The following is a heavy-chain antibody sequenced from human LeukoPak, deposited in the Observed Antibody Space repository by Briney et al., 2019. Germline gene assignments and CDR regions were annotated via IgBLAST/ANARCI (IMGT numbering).Heavy chain of an antibody. D-gene: IGHD3-16*02. V-gene: IGHV4-39*01. Sequence: SETLSLTCTVSGGSISSSSYYWGWIRQPPGKGLEWIGSIYYSGSTYYNPSLKSRVTISVDTSKNQFSLKLSSVTAADTAVYYCARRWAMDYVWGSYRYKGAFDIWGQGTMVTVSS. CDR2: IYYSGST. CDR3: ARRWAMDYVWGSYRYKGAFDI. J-gene: IGHJ3*02. CDR1: GGSISSSSYY.